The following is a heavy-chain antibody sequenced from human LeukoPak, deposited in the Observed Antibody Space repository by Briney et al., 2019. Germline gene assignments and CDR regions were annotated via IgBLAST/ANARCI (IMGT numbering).Heavy chain of an antibody. CDR2: ISPDGRST. J-gene: IGHJ4*02. Sequence: PGGSLRLSCAASGFTFSSYWMHWVRQAPGKGLVWVSRISPDGRSTTYADSVKGRFTISRDNAKNTLYLQMNSLSAEDTAVYHCARAHDGNYGRFDNWGQGTLVTVSS. V-gene: IGHV3-74*01. CDR3: ARAHDGNYGRFDN. CDR1: GFTFSSYW. D-gene: IGHD1-7*01.